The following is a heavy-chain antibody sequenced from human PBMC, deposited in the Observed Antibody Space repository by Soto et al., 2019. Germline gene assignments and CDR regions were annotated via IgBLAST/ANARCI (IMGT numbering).Heavy chain of an antibody. CDR3: AKSPTYYYMDV. CDR2: ISGGGGST. J-gene: IGHJ6*03. Sequence: GGSLRLSCAASGFTFSSYAMSWVRQAPGQGLEWVSAISGGGGSTYYSDSVKGRFTISRDNSKNTLYLQMHSLRIEDTAVYHCAKSPTYYYMDVWGKGTTVTVSS. V-gene: IGHV3-23*01. CDR1: GFTFSSYA.